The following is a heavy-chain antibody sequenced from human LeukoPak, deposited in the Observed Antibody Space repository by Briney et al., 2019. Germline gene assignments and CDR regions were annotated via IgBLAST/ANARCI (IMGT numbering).Heavy chain of an antibody. D-gene: IGHD4-17*01. V-gene: IGHV3-30-3*01. CDR2: ISYDGSNK. CDR1: GFTFDIYA. J-gene: IGHJ4*02. Sequence: PGGSLRLSCAASGFTFDIYAMNWVRQAPGKGLEWVAVISYDGSNKYYAESVKGRFTISRDNAKNTLCLEMNSLRDEDTAMYYCARGGDYAYWGQGTLVTVSS. CDR3: ARGGDYAY.